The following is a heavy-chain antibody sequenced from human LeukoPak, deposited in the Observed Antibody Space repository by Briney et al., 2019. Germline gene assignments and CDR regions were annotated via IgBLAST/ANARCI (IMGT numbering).Heavy chain of an antibody. D-gene: IGHD1-26*01. CDR2: ISTSSSYI. CDR3: ARAYSGRYGLGYYYMDV. V-gene: IGHV3-21*01. CDR1: GFTFSSYG. Sequence: GGSLRLSCAASGFTFSSYGMSWVRQAPGKGLEWVSSISTSSSYIYYADSVKGRFSISRDNAKKSLYLQMNSLRAEDTAVYYCARAYSGRYGLGYYYMDVWGKGTTVTISS. J-gene: IGHJ6*03.